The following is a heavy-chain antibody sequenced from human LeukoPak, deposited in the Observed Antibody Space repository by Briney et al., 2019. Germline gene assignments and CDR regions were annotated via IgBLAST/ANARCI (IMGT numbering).Heavy chain of an antibody. J-gene: IGHJ4*02. Sequence: GASVKVSCKASGYTFTSYDINWVRQATGQGLEWMGWMNPNSGNTGYAQRFQGRVTMTRNTSISTAYMELSSLRSEDTAVYYCIRWIQLEGGDYWGQGTLVTVSS. D-gene: IGHD5-18*01. CDR3: IRWIQLEGGDY. V-gene: IGHV1-8*01. CDR1: GYTFTSYD. CDR2: MNPNSGNT.